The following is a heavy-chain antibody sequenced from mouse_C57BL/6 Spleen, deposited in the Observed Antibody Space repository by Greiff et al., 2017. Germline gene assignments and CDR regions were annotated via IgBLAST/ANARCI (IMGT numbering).Heavy chain of an antibody. V-gene: IGHV1-42*01. Sequence: VQLQQSGPELVKPGASVKISCKASGYSFTGYYMNWVKQSPEKSLEWIGEINPSTGGTSYNQKFKGKATLTVDKSSSTAYMQLRSLTSEDSAVYYCAGDYGSSYGFDYWGQGTTLTVSS. CDR2: INPSTGGT. CDR3: AGDYGSSYGFDY. CDR1: GYSFTGYY. D-gene: IGHD1-1*01. J-gene: IGHJ2*01.